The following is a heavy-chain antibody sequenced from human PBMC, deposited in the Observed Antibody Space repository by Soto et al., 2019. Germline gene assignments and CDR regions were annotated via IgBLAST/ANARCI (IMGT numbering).Heavy chain of an antibody. J-gene: IGHJ3*01. CDR1: GFTSGTYA. D-gene: IGHD6-13*01. CDR3: AKDYVTVTPPYSSLSAV. Sequence: EVQLLESGGRLVQPGGSLTVSCAASGFTSGTYAITWVRQAPGKGLQWVSAISETSRAAYYADSVRGRFIISRDISKSTVHLQMNSLRAEDTAVSYCAKDYVTVTPPYSSLSAVWGQGTVVTVSS. V-gene: IGHV3-23*01. CDR2: ISETSRAA.